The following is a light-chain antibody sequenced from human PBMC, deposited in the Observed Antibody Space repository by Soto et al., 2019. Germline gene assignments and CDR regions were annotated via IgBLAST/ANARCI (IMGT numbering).Light chain of an antibody. CDR3: QQYSSYEWT. J-gene: IGKJ1*01. CDR2: GAA. V-gene: IGKV3-15*01. Sequence: EIVMTQSPATLSVSPGERATLSCRASQSVFSSLAWYQQKPGQAPRLLIYGAATRATGIPARFSGSGSGTEFTLTISSLQSEDFATYYCQQYSSYEWTFGQGTRVEIK. CDR1: QSVFSS.